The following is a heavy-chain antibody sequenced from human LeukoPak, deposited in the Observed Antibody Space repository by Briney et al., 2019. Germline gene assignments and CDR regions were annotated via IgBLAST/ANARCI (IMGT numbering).Heavy chain of an antibody. CDR1: GFTVSSNY. CDR3: AREARITMVRGEYYYYYYMDV. CDR2: IYSGGST. V-gene: IGHV3-53*01. J-gene: IGHJ6*03. Sequence: GGSLRLSCAASGFTVSSNYMSWVRQAPGKGLEWVSVIYSGGSTYYADSVKGRFTISRDNSKNTLYLQMNSLRAEGTAVYYCAREARITMVRGEYYYYYYMDVWGKGTTVTISS. D-gene: IGHD3-10*01.